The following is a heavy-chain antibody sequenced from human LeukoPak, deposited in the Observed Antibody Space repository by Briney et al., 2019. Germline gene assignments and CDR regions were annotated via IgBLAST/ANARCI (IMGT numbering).Heavy chain of an antibody. CDR2: MYYSGTT. Sequence: SETLSLTCTVSGGSISSGGFYWSWIRQHPGQGLEWIGYMYYSGTTFYSPSLKSRLSISVDTSKNQFSLKLSSVTAADPAVYYCARADANAFDIWGQGTMVTVSS. CDR1: GGSISSGGFY. J-gene: IGHJ3*02. CDR3: ARADANAFDI. V-gene: IGHV4-31*03.